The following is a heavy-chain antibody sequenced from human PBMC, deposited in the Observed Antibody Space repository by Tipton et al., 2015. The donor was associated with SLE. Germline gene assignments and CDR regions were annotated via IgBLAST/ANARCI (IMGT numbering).Heavy chain of an antibody. V-gene: IGHV4-38-2*02. CDR3: ARELDTFDI. Sequence: TLSLTCSVSDYSISDNSYWVWLRQPPGKGLECIGTIDHSGGTFYKPSLNGRVTISADTSKNQFSLNLFSVTAADTAVYYCARELDTFDIWGQGTMVTVSS. CDR2: IDHSGGT. CDR1: DYSISDNSY. J-gene: IGHJ3*02.